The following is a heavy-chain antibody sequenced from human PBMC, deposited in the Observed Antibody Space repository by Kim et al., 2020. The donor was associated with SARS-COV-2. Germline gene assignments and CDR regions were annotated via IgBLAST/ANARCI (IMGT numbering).Heavy chain of an antibody. Sequence: GESLKISCKGSGYIFSSFWIAWVRQMPGKGLEWMGIVFPDDSNTGYSPSFQGQVTISADKSISTAYLHWSSLRASDTAMYYCARFVQVGSSSRFDYWGQG. CDR1: GYIFSSFW. D-gene: IGHD1-26*01. J-gene: IGHJ4*02. CDR3: ARFVQVGSSSRFDY. V-gene: IGHV5-51*01. CDR2: VFPDDSNT.